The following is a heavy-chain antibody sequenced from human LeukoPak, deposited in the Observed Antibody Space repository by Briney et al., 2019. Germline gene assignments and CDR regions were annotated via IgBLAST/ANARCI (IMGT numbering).Heavy chain of an antibody. J-gene: IGHJ4*02. CDR1: GFTFDDYA. CDR3: ANDYGGNSPY. Sequence: PGGSLRLSCAASGFTFDDYAMHWVRHAPGKGLEWVSGISWNSGSIGYADSVKGRFTISRDNSKNTLYLQMNSLRAEDTAVYYCANDYGGNSPYWGQGTLVTVSS. D-gene: IGHD4-23*01. V-gene: IGHV3-9*01. CDR2: ISWNSGSI.